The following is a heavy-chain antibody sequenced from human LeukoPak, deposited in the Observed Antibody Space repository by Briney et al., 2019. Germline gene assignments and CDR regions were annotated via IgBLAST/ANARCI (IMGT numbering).Heavy chain of an antibody. D-gene: IGHD3-22*01. Sequence: PSETLSLTCTVSNGSISSDTYFWSWIRQPAGKGLEWIGRMSSSRISTYSPSLKSRVTISIDTSRNQFSMNLNSVTAADTAVYYCARAGGYYYDSSGYYFMNSFDYWGQGTLVTVSS. CDR1: NGSISSDTYF. CDR3: ARAGGYYYDSSGYYFMNSFDY. CDR2: MSSSRIS. J-gene: IGHJ4*02. V-gene: IGHV4-61*02.